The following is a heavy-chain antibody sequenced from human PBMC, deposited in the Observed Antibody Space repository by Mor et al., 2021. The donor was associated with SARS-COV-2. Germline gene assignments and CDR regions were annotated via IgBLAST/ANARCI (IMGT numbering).Heavy chain of an antibody. CDR2: GGTT. CDR3: TGGARTAGYFQL. J-gene: IGHJ1*01. V-gene: IGHV3-49*02. Sequence: GGTTEYAASVKGRFTISRDDSKSIAYLQMNSLKTEDTAVYYCTGGARTAGYFQLWGQGTLVTVSS.